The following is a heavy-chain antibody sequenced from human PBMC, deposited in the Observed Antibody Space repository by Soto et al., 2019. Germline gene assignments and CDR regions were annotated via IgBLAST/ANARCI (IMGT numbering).Heavy chain of an antibody. V-gene: IGHV3-11*06. CDR2: ISSSSSYT. CDR3: ARDASERAVDREFDY. J-gene: IGHJ4*02. D-gene: IGHD6-19*01. Sequence: GGSLRLSCAASGFTFSDYYMSWIRQAPGKGLEWVSYISSSSSYTNYADSVKGRFTISRDNAKNSLYLQMNSLRAEDTAVYYCARDASERAVDREFDYWGQGTLVTVSS. CDR1: GFTFSDYY.